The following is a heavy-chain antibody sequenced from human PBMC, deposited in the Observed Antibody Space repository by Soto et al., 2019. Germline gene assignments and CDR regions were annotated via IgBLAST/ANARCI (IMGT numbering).Heavy chain of an antibody. J-gene: IGHJ6*02. CDR1: GYTFTSDG. CDR3: ARDDGSGGMDV. Sequence: QVKLVQSGAEVKKPGASVTVSCKSSGYTFTSDGISWVRQAPGQGLEWMGWINTYKVDAEYVQKLQGRVTMTTDTSTSTAYMELRMLRSDDTAVYYCARDDGSGGMDVWGQGTTVTVSS. V-gene: IGHV1-18*04. D-gene: IGHD3-3*01. CDR2: INTYKVDA.